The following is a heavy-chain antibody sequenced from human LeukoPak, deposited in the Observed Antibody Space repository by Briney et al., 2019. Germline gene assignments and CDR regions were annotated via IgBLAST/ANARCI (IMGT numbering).Heavy chain of an antibody. Sequence: SETLSLTCTVSGGSISSYYWSWIRQPPGKGLEWIGYIYYSGSTNYNPSPKSRVTISVDTSKNQFSLKLSSVTAADTAVYYCVREGTSSWSFQPFDYWGQGTLVTVSS. CDR2: IYYSGST. D-gene: IGHD6-13*01. V-gene: IGHV4-59*12. CDR3: VREGTSSWSFQPFDY. J-gene: IGHJ4*02. CDR1: GGSISSYY.